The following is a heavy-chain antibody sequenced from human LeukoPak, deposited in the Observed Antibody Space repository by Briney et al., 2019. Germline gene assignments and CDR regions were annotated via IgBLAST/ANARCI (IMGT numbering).Heavy chain of an antibody. J-gene: IGHJ3*02. CDR1: GGSVGSAGYY. CDR3: ARHPGSYDFWSGYSSSDAFDI. D-gene: IGHD3-3*01. Sequence: PSETLSLTCSVSGGSVGSAGYYWSWIRQPPGGGLEWIGYVYYKSSTNYNPSLKSRVTMSVDPSKNQFSLKLSSVTAADTAVYYCARHPGSYDFWSGYSSSDAFDIWGQGTMVTVSS. CDR2: VYYKSST. V-gene: IGHV4-61*08.